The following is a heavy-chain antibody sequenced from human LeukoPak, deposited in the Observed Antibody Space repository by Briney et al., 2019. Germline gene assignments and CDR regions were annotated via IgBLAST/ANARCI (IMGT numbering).Heavy chain of an antibody. CDR1: GGSISSTSYY. CDR3: NRHLVRGVIPYCMDA. Sequence: RSETLSLTCTVSGGSISSTSYYWGSIRQPPGKWLESNGSIYYSGSPSYNPSRKSRVTISVDTSKNQFSLKLSSVTAADTPVYSCNRHLVRGVIPYCMDAWGKGTTVTVSS. V-gene: IGHV4-39*07. CDR2: IYYSGSP. J-gene: IGHJ6*03. D-gene: IGHD3-10*01.